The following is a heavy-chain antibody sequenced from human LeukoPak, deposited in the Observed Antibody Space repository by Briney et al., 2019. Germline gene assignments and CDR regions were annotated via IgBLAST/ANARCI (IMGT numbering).Heavy chain of an antibody. J-gene: IGHJ4*02. CDR2: ISYDGSNK. CDR3: ARDPLGSYYFDY. Sequence: PGGSLRPSCAASGFTFSSYAMHWVRQAPGKGLEWVAVISYDGSNKYYADSVKGRFTISRDNSKNTLYLQMNSLRAEDTAVYYCARDPLGSYYFDYWGQGTLVTVSS. D-gene: IGHD2-2*03. V-gene: IGHV3-30*04. CDR1: GFTFSSYA.